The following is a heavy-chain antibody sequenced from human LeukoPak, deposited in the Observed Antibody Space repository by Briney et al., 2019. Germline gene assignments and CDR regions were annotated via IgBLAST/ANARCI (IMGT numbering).Heavy chain of an antibody. J-gene: IGHJ4*02. CDR1: GFSFSGYA. CDR2: ISGSGAYT. Sequence: PGGSLRLSCAASGFSFSGYAMSWVRQAPGKGLEWVSAISGSGAYTFYADSVKGRFTISKDNSKNTLYLQMNSLRAEDTALYYCARDTSGYYRPFDSLGQGTLVTVSS. D-gene: IGHD3-22*01. CDR3: ARDTSGYYRPFDS. V-gene: IGHV3-23*01.